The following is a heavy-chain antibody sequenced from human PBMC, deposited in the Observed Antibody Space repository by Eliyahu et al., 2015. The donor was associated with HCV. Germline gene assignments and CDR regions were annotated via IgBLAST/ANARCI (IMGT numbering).Heavy chain of an antibody. CDR1: GYTFTSYG. V-gene: IGHV1-18*01. Sequence: QVQLVQSGAEVKKPGASVKVSCKASGYTFTSYGIXWVRQAPGQGLEWMGWISAYNGNTNYAQKLQGRVTMTTDTSTSTAYMELRSLRSDDTAVYYCARDSEGGDFWSGYYTYYYYGMDVWGQGTTVTVSS. J-gene: IGHJ6*02. D-gene: IGHD3-3*01. CDR2: ISAYNGNT. CDR3: ARDSEGGDFWSGYYTYYYYGMDV.